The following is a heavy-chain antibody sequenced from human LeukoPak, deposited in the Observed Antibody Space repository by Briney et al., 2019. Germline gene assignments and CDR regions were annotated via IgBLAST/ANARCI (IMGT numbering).Heavy chain of an antibody. D-gene: IGHD3-10*01. CDR2: ISISGGNT. CDR3: AKGSMVRGGFDP. V-gene: IGHV3-23*01. Sequence: PGGSLRLSCAASGFTFSNYAMSWVRQAPGKGMAWVSTISISGGNTYYTDSVKGRFTISRDNSKSTLYLQMNSLRAEDTAVYYCAKGSMVRGGFDPWGQGTLVTVSS. CDR1: GFTFSNYA. J-gene: IGHJ5*02.